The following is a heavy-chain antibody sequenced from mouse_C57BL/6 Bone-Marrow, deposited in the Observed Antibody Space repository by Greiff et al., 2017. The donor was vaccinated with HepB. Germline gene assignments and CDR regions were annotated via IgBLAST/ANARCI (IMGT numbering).Heavy chain of an antibody. CDR1: GYTFTDYY. CDR2: IYPGSGNT. J-gene: IGHJ4*01. Sequence: QVQLQQSGPELVKPGASVKISCKASGYTFTDYYINWVKQRPGQGLEWIGWIYPGSGNTKYNEKFKGKATLTVDTSSSTAYMQLSSLTSEDSAVYFCARSGDYGYFFYYAMDYWGQGTSVTVSS. CDR3: ARSGDYGYFFYYAMDY. V-gene: IGHV1-84*01. D-gene: IGHD2-2*01.